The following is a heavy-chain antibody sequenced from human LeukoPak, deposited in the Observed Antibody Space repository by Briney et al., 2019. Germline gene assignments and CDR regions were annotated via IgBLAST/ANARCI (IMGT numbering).Heavy chain of an antibody. Sequence: GGSLRLSCAASGFTLTTYAMNWVRQAPGKGLEWVSAVVGNGNTYYEDSVKGRFTISRDTSKNMLYLQMNSLRVEDTAIYYCAKDRAPDTGWNFDYWGQGTLVSVSS. D-gene: IGHD6-19*01. J-gene: IGHJ4*02. CDR2: VVGNGNT. CDR3: AKDRAPDTGWNFDY. CDR1: GFTLTTYA. V-gene: IGHV3-23*01.